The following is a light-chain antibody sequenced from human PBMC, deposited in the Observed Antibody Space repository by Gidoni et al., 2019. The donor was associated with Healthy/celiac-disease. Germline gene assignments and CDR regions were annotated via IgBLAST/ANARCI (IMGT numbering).Light chain of an antibody. V-gene: IGKV1-9*01. J-gene: IGKJ2*01. Sequence: DIQLTQSPSFLSASVGDRVTITCRASQGISSYLAWYQQKPGKAPKLLIYAASTLQSGVPSRFSGSGSGTEFTLTISSLQPEEFATYYCQQLNSYPYTFXQXTKLEIK. CDR3: QQLNSYPYT. CDR2: AAS. CDR1: QGISSY.